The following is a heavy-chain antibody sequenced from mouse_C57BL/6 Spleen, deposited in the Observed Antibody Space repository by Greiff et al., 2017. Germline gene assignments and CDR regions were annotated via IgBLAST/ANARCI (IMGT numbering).Heavy chain of an antibody. CDR2: ISYDGSH. V-gene: IGHV3-6*01. J-gene: IGHJ3*01. CDR1: GYSITSGYY. CDR3: ASDRGYDGYYVLAY. Sequence: EVQLQESGPGLVKPSQSLSLTCSVTGYSITSGYYWNWIRQFPGNKLEWMGYISYDGSHNYNPSLKNRISITRDTSKNQFFLKLNSVTTEDTATYYCASDRGYDGYYVLAYWGQGTLVTVSA. D-gene: IGHD2-3*01.